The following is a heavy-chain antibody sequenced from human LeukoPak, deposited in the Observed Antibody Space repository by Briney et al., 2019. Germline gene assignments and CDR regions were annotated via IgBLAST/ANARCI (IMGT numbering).Heavy chain of an antibody. CDR3: ARVVRSSEAHWFDP. J-gene: IGHJ5*02. CDR1: GFTFSSFG. CDR2: ISIDGSDK. D-gene: IGHD6-6*01. Sequence: GGSLRLSCAASGFTFSSFGMHWVRQAPGKGLEWVAVISIDGSDKYYGDSVKGRFTISRDNAKNSLYLQMNSLRAEDAAVYYCARVVRSSEAHWFDPWGQGTLVTVSS. V-gene: IGHV3-30*03.